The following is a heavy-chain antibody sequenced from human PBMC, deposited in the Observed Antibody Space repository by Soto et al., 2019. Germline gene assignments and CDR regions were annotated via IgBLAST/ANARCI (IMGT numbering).Heavy chain of an antibody. CDR3: VRHPTAHTAYYYSAIDV. CDR2: IYSSGRT. J-gene: IGHJ6*02. Sequence: SETLSLTCNVSGDSPTTSGYYCAWILHPPGKGLEWIGSIYSSGRTYYNPSLNSRVTIALETPKNQIYLKLNSVTAADTAVHYSVRHPTAHTAYYYSAIDVLGQGTSVTASS. D-gene: IGHD4-4*01. V-gene: IGHV4-39*01. CDR1: GDSPTTSGYY.